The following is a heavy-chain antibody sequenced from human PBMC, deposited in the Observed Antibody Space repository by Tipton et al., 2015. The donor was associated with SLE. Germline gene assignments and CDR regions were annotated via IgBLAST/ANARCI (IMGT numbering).Heavy chain of an antibody. D-gene: IGHD3-3*02. V-gene: IGHV4-39*01. Sequence: TLSLTCTVSGGSISSTTYYWGWIRQPPGKGLEWIGSIYSDGSTYYNPSLKSRVTISVDTSKNQFSLNLTSVTATDTAIYYCARHEGIFGVVGDAFDIWGQGTLVTVSS. CDR3: ARHEGIFGVVGDAFDI. CDR1: GGSISSTTYY. J-gene: IGHJ3*02. CDR2: IYSDGST.